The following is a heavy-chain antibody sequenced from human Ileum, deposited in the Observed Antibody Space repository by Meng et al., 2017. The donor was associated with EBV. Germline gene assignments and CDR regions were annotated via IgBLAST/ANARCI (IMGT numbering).Heavy chain of an antibody. J-gene: IGHJ4*02. CDR1: GFSLNTSGVG. Sequence: QFTLKESGPTLVKPTQTLTLTCIFSGFSLNTSGVGVGWIRQPPGKALEWLALVYWDDDKRYSPSLERRLTITKDTSKNQVVLTMTNMDPLDTATYYCAHEEDWRIDYWGQGTLVTVSS. D-gene: IGHD3/OR15-3a*01. V-gene: IGHV2-5*02. CDR2: VYWDDDK. CDR3: AHEEDWRIDY.